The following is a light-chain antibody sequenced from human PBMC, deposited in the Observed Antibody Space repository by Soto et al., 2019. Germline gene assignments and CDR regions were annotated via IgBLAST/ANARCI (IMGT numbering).Light chain of an antibody. Sequence: QSVLTQPPSLSAAPGQTVTISCSGSSANIGSNYVSWYQQLPGTAPKLVIYDSDRRPSEIPDRFSGSKSGTSATLDITGLQTGDEADYYCGAWDGSLSVVLFGGGTKLTVL. J-gene: IGLJ2*01. CDR2: DSD. V-gene: IGLV1-51*01. CDR1: SANIGSNY. CDR3: GAWDGSLSVVL.